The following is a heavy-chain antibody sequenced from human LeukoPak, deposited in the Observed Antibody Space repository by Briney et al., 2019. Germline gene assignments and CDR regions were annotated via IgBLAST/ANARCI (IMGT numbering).Heavy chain of an antibody. CDR3: AREINLVGADY. CDR2: INPSGGST. V-gene: IGHV1-46*01. D-gene: IGHD1-26*01. J-gene: IGHJ4*02. Sequence: ASVKVSCKASGGTFSSYAISWVRQAPGQGLEWMGIINPSGGSTSYAQKFQGRVTMTRDTSTSTVYMELSSLRSEDTAVYYCAREINLVGADYWGQGTLVTVSS. CDR1: GGTFSSYA.